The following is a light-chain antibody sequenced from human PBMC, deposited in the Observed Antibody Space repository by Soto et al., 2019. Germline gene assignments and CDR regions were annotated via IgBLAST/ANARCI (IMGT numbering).Light chain of an antibody. CDR1: ALPKQY. Sequence: YELTQPPSVSVSPGQTARITCSGDALPKQYAYWYQQKPGQAPVLVIYQDSERPSGIPERFSGSSSGTTVTLTISGVQAEDEADYYCQSADSSVTYVVFGGGTKLTVL. J-gene: IGLJ2*01. V-gene: IGLV3-25*03. CDR3: QSADSSVTYVV. CDR2: QDS.